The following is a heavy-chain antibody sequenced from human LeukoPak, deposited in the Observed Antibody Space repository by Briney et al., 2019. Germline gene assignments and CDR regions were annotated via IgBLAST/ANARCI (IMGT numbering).Heavy chain of an antibody. CDR2: INAGKGNT. Sequence: AASVKVSCKASGYTFTSYAMHWVRQAPGQRLEWMGWINAGKGNTKYSQKFQGRVTITRDTSANTAYMELSNMRSEDTAVYYCARGRGAGDYWGQGTLVTVSS. V-gene: IGHV1-3*01. CDR3: ARGRGAGDY. D-gene: IGHD7-27*01. CDR1: GYTFTSYA. J-gene: IGHJ4*02.